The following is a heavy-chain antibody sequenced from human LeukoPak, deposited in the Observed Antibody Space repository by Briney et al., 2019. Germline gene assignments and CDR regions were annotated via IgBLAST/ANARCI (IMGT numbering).Heavy chain of an antibody. CDR1: GGSISSSSYY. D-gene: IGHD1-7*01. Sequence: SETLSLTCTASGGSISSSSYYWGWIRQPPGKGLEWIGSIYYSGSTYYNPSLKSRVTISVDTSKNQFSLRLSSVTAADTAVYYCARGKELSLYYYYYYMDVWGKGTTVTVSS. CDR2: IYYSGST. V-gene: IGHV4-39*01. J-gene: IGHJ6*03. CDR3: ARGKELSLYYYYYYMDV.